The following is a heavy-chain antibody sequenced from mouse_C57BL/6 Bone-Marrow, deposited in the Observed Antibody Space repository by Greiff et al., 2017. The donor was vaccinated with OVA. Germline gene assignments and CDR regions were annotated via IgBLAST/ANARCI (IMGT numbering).Heavy chain of an antibody. CDR1: GYTFTDYY. Sequence: EVQLQQSGPELVKPGASVKISCKASGYTFTDYYMNWVKQSHGKSLEWIGDINPNNGGTSYNQKFKGKATLTVDKSSSTAYMELRSLTSEDSAVYYCARAYSNHWYFDVWGTGTTVTVSS. J-gene: IGHJ1*03. D-gene: IGHD2-5*01. CDR3: ARAYSNHWYFDV. CDR2: INPNNGGT. V-gene: IGHV1-26*01.